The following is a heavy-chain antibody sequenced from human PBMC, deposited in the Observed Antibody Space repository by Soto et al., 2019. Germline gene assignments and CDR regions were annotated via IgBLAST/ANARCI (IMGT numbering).Heavy chain of an antibody. J-gene: IGHJ4*02. Sequence: QVQLQQWGAGLLKPSETLSLTCAVYGGSFSGYYWSWIRQPPGKGLEWIGEINHSGSTNYNPSLKSRVTKSVDTSKNQFSLKLSSVTAADTAVYYCASPNSGYDSGSFDYWGQGTLVTVSS. D-gene: IGHD5-12*01. CDR2: INHSGST. CDR3: ASPNSGYDSGSFDY. CDR1: GGSFSGYY. V-gene: IGHV4-34*01.